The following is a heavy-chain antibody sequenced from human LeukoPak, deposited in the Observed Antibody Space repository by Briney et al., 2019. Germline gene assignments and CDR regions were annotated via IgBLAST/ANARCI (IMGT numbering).Heavy chain of an antibody. CDR2: ISYDGSNK. D-gene: IGHD3-22*01. J-gene: IGHJ4*02. CDR3: ARDQGYYDSSGYYDY. CDR1: GFTFSSYA. V-gene: IGHV3-30*01. Sequence: PGGSLRLSCAASGFTFSSYAMHWVRQAPGKGLEWVAVISYDGSNKYYADSVKGRFTISRDNSKNTLYLQMNSLRAEDTAVYYCARDQGYYDSSGYYDYWGQGTLVTASS.